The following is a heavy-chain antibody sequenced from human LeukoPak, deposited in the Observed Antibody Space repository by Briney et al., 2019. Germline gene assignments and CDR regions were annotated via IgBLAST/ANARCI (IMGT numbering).Heavy chain of an antibody. J-gene: IGHJ4*02. CDR3: ARDSIAAVVDY. CDR1: GHSISSGYY. CDR2: IYHSGST. Sequence: SETLSLTCTVSGHSISSGYYWGWIRPPPGKGLEWIGIIYHSGSTYFNPSLKNRVTMSVDTSKSQFSLKLSSVTAADTAIYYCARDSIAAVVDYWGQGTLVTVSS. V-gene: IGHV4-38-2*02. D-gene: IGHD6-13*01.